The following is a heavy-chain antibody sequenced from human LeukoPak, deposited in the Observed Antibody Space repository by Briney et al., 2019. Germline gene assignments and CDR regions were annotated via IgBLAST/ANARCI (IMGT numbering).Heavy chain of an antibody. V-gene: IGHV1-69*04. Sequence: GASVKVSCKASGGTFSSYAISWVRQAPGQGLEWMGRIIPILGIANYAQKFQGRVTITADKSTSTAYMELSSLRSEDTAVYYCARYQHDAPSGAFDIWGQGTMVTVSS. CDR2: IIPILGIA. CDR3: ARYQHDAPSGAFDI. D-gene: IGHD2-2*01. J-gene: IGHJ3*02. CDR1: GGTFSSYA.